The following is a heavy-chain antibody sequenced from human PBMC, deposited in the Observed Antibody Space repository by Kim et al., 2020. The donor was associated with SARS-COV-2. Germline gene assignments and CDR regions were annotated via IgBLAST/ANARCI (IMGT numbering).Heavy chain of an antibody. CDR3: ARDLRVVALSHGMVY. V-gene: IGHV3-33*01. Sequence: GGSLRLSCAASGFTFSSYGMRWVRQAPGKGLEWVAVIWYDGSNKYYVDSVKGRFTISRDNAKNTLYLQMNSLRAEDTAVYYCARDLRVVALSHGMVYWGQGTPVTVSS. CDR2: IWYDGSNK. D-gene: IGHD2-15*01. CDR1: GFTFSSYG. J-gene: IGHJ6*02.